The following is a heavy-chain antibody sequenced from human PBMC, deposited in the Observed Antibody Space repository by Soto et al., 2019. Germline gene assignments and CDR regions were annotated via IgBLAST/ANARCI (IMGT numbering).Heavy chain of an antibody. CDR1: GLTFGSDA. J-gene: IGHJ4*02. Sequence: PGGSLRVSCAASGLTFGSDAMSWVRRAPGRGLEGGSAVSGSGDSTDYAHSVNVQVTISRDNSNTTLYLEMNSVRSEDMAVYDFAALEHHLAALNHYWGQGTLVTVS. CDR3: AALEHHLAALNHY. CDR2: VSGSGDST. V-gene: IGHV3-23*01. D-gene: IGHD3-9*01.